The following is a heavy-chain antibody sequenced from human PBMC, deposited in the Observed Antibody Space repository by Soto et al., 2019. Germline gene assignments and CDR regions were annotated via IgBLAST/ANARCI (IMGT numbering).Heavy chain of an antibody. J-gene: IGHJ4*02. CDR2: ISYDGSNK. D-gene: IGHD1-26*01. Sequence: QVQLVESGGGVVQPGRSLRLSCAASGFTFSSYAMHWVRQAPGKVLEWVAVISYDGSNKYYADSVKGRFTISRDNSKNTLYLQMNSLRAEDTAVYYCAREEPSGEGAYDYWGQGTLVTVSA. CDR3: AREEPSGEGAYDY. V-gene: IGHV3-30-3*01. CDR1: GFTFSSYA.